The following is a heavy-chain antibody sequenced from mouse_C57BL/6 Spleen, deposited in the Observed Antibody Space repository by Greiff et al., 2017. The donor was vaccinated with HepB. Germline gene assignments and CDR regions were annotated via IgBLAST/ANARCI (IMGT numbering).Heavy chain of an antibody. V-gene: IGHV1-52*01. CDR3: ALRRYDYEHYFDY. Sequence: QVQLQQPGAELVRPGSSVKLSCKASGYTFTSYWMHWVKQRPIQGLEWIGNIDPSDSETHYNQKFKDKATLTVDKSSSTAYMQLSSLTSEDSAVYYCALRRYDYEHYFDYWGQGTTLTVAS. CDR1: GYTFTSYW. J-gene: IGHJ2*01. D-gene: IGHD2-4*01. CDR2: IDPSDSET.